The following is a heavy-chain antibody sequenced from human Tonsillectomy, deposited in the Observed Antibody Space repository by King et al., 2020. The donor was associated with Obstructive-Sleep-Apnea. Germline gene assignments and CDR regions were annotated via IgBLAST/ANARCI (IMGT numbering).Heavy chain of an antibody. CDR1: GSSISSYY. J-gene: IGHJ4*02. D-gene: IGHD6-13*01. V-gene: IGHV4-59*01. CDR3: ARQSGAAAGYFDY. CDR2: VHYSGST. Sequence: QLQESGPGLVKPSETLSLTCTVSGSSISSYYWTWIRQPPGKGLEWIGYVHYSGSTKDNPSLKSRVTISVDTSKNPFSLKLSSVTAADTAVYYCARQSGAAAGYFDYWGQGTLVTVSS.